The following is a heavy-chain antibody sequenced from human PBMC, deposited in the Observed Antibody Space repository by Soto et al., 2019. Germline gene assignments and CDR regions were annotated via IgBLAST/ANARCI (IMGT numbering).Heavy chain of an antibody. D-gene: IGHD4-17*01. Sequence: QVQLQESGPGLVKPSQTLSLTCTVSGGSISSGGYYWSWIRQHPGKGLEWIGYIYYSGSTYYNPSRKSRVTISVDTSKNQCSLKLSSVTAADTAVYYCAREDTVTTSYFDYWGQGTLVTVSS. CDR2: IYYSGST. CDR3: AREDTVTTSYFDY. CDR1: GGSISSGGYY. V-gene: IGHV4-31*03. J-gene: IGHJ4*02.